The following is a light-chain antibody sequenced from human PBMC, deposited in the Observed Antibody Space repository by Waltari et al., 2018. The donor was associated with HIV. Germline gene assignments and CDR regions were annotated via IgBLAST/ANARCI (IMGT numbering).Light chain of an antibody. CDR3: QHFNSLPLGVS. CDR1: EDITNF. Sequence: DIQLTQSPSSLSASVGDRVIITCQASEDITNFLSWYQHKPGRAPKLLIYDASNLDPGAPSRFSGSGSGTFFPLTIASLQPEDFATYDCQHFNSLPLGVSFGAGSKV. V-gene: IGKV1-33*01. J-gene: IGKJ4*01. CDR2: DAS.